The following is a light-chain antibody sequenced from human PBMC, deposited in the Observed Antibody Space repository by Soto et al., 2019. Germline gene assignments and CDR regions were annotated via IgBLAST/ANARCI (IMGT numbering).Light chain of an antibody. V-gene: IGKV1-5*03. J-gene: IGKJ1*01. CDR1: QSISSW. CDR3: QQYDNYSWT. Sequence: DIHMTQSPSTLSASVGDRVIITCRASQSISSWLAWYQQKPGKAPNLLIYKASTLKSGVPSRFSGSGSGTEFTLAISSLQPDDFATYYCQQYDNYSWTFGQGTKVEIK. CDR2: KAS.